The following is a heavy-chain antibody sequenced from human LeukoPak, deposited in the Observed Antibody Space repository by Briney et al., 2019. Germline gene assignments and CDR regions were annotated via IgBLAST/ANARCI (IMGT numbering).Heavy chain of an antibody. CDR3: ARGGRYFDWLLNLPFDY. V-gene: IGHV4-34*01. CDR2: INHSGST. D-gene: IGHD3-9*01. Sequence: SETLSLTCAAYGGSFSGYYWSWIRQPPGKGLEWIGEINHSGSTNYNPSLKSRVTISVDTSKNQFSLKLSSVTAADTAVYYCARGGRYFDWLLNLPFDYWGQGTLVTVSS. J-gene: IGHJ4*02. CDR1: GGSFSGYY.